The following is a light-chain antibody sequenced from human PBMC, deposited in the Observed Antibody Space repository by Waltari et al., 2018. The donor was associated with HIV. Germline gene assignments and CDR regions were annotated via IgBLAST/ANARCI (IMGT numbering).Light chain of an antibody. J-gene: IGLJ3*02. CDR3: SSYAGSNLV. V-gene: IGLV2-8*01. CDR2: EVS. CDR1: SRDVGGYNY. Sequence: QSALTQPPSASGSPGQSVTISCTGTSRDVGGYNYFSWYQQHPGKAPKLMIYEVSKRPAGVPDRFSGSKSGNTASLTVSGLQAEDEADYYCSSYAGSNLVFGGGAKLTVL.